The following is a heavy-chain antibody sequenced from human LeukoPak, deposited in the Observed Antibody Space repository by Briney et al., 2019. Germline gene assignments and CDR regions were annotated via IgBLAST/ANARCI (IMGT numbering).Heavy chain of an antibody. Sequence: ASVKVSCKTSGYTFSDYYLNWARQAPGQGLEWMGWINPKSGGTSYAQKFQGRVTMTRDTSSTTAYMELSSLTFDDTAVYYCARVERKETGYEPFRIRGQGTMVTVSS. CDR2: INPKSGGT. CDR1: GYTFSDYY. J-gene: IGHJ3*02. D-gene: IGHD3-9*01. CDR3: ARVERKETGYEPFRI. V-gene: IGHV1-2*02.